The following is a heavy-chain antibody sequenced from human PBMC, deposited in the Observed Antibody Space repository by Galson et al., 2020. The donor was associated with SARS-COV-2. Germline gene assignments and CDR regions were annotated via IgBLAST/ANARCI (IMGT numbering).Heavy chain of an antibody. J-gene: IGHJ4*02. Sequence: SETLSLTCSFSSASLSSNYYYWGWIRQPPGKGLEWIGTFYYSGSIHYSPSLKSRVTISVDMSRGQFSLKLTSATAADTAVYYCPSGFSSSRGPGFYFDSWGQGRLVTVSS. CDR3: PSGFSSSRGPGFYFDS. CDR1: SASLSSNYYY. D-gene: IGHD6-6*01. CDR2: FYYSGSI. V-gene: IGHV4-39*07.